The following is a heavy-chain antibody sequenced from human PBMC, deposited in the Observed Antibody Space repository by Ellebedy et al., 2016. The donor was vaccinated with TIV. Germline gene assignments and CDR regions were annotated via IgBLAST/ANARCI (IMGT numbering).Heavy chain of an antibody. CDR1: GYTFTSYY. D-gene: IGHD7-27*01. Sequence: ASVKVSXXASGYTFTSYYMHWVRQAPGQGLEWMGIINPSGGSTSYAQKFQGRVTMTRDTSTSTVYMELSSLRSEDTAVYYCASGDWGSRVDYWGQGTLVTVSS. CDR2: INPSGGST. J-gene: IGHJ4*02. CDR3: ASGDWGSRVDY. V-gene: IGHV1-46*01.